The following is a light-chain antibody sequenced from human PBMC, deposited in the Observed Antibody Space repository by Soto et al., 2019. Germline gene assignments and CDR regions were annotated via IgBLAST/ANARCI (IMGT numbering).Light chain of an antibody. CDR3: QQSWT. CDR2: AAS. V-gene: IGKV1-39*01. Sequence: DIQMTQSPSSLSASVGDRVTITCRASQSISSYLNWYQQKPGKAPNLLIYAASSLQSGVPSRFSGSGSGTDFTLTISSLHPEDSATYYCQQSWTFGQGTKLEIK. CDR1: QSISSY. J-gene: IGKJ2*01.